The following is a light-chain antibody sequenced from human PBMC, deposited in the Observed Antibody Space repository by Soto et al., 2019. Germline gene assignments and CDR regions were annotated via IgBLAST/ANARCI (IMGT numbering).Light chain of an antibody. Sequence: IVMTQSPATLSVYPGEGATVSCRASQSVSSHLAWYQHKPGQAPRLIFYDASTRATGIPAKFSGSGSGTEFTLTISSLQSEDVAVYYCQHYHGWPIPFCQGTRLEIK. CDR3: QHYHGWPIP. CDR1: QSVSSH. CDR2: DAS. J-gene: IGKJ5*01. V-gene: IGKV3-15*01.